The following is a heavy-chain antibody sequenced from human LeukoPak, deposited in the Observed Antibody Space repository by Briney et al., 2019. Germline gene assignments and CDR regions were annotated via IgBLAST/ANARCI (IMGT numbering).Heavy chain of an antibody. CDR3: AKDRSGGYSYGYPDY. Sequence: GGSLRPSCAASGFTFSSYGMHWVRQAPGKGLEWVAVISYDGSNKYYADSVKGRFTISRDNSKNTLYLQMNSLRAEDTAVYYCAKDRSGGYSYGYPDYWGQGTLVTVSS. CDR2: ISYDGSNK. CDR1: GFTFSSYG. D-gene: IGHD5-18*01. V-gene: IGHV3-30*18. J-gene: IGHJ4*02.